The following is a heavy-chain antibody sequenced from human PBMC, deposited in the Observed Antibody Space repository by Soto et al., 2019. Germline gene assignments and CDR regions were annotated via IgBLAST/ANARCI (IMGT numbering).Heavy chain of an antibody. CDR2: IDPSDSYT. D-gene: IGHD1-7*01. CDR1: GYSFTSYW. V-gene: IGHV5-10-1*01. Sequence: PGESLKISCKGSGYSFTSYWISWVRQMPGKGLEWMGRIDPSDSYTNYSPSFQGHVTISADKSISNAYLQWSSLKASDTAMYYCSRFLLELLGQPLDYYYYGMDVWGQGTTVTVSS. CDR3: SRFLLELLGQPLDYYYYGMDV. J-gene: IGHJ6*02.